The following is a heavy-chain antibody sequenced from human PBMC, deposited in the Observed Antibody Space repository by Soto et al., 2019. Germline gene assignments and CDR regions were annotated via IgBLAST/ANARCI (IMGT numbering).Heavy chain of an antibody. Sequence: QVQLVGSGGGVVQPGRSLRLSCAASGFTFSSYGMHWVRQAPGKGLEWVAVIWYDGSNKYYADSVKGRFTIARDNSKNTLYLQMNSLRAEDTAVYYCAIGGYCSGGSGYSRGNDYWGQGTLVTVSA. CDR1: GFTFSSYG. D-gene: IGHD2-15*01. V-gene: IGHV3-33*01. J-gene: IGHJ4*02. CDR3: AIGGYCSGGSGYSRGNDY. CDR2: IWYDGSNK.